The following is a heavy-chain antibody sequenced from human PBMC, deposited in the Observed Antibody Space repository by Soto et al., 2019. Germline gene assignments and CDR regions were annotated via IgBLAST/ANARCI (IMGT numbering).Heavy chain of an antibody. J-gene: IGHJ4*02. CDR3: ARSNWYSEY. D-gene: IGHD7-27*01. V-gene: IGHV4-59*11. CDR2: IYYTGST. Sequence: QVQLQESGPGLVKPSETLSLTCTVSGGSINNHYWSWIRQPPGKGLEWIGYIYYTGSTNYNPSLKSRVTISVDTSKNQFSLNLTSLTAAVTAIYYCARSNWYSEYWGQGTLVTVSS. CDR1: GGSINNHY.